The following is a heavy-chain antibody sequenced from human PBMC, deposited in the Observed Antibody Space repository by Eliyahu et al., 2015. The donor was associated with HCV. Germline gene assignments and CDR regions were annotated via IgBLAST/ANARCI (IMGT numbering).Heavy chain of an antibody. CDR2: SDHIGHT. Sequence: QLLLQESGPALVKPSQTLSLSCAVSRGPISSGHYWTWIRQQPGTGLEWIGNSDHIGHTHYNPSLEGRVTISVDTSESMFSLKVTSVTAADTAIYYCATDAGGYCTDDYCPSSNWFDFWGQGMLVTVSS. V-gene: IGHV4-31*11. CDR3: ATDAGGYCTDDYCPSSNWFDF. CDR1: RGPISSGHY. D-gene: IGHD2-8*01. J-gene: IGHJ5*01.